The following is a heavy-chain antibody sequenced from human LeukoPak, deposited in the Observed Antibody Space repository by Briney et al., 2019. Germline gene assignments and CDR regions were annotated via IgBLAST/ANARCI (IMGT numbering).Heavy chain of an antibody. Sequence: PGGSLRLSCAASGFTFSSYAMHWVRLAPGKGLEWVAVISYDGSNKYYADSVKGRFTISRDNSKNTLYLQMNSLRAEDTAVYYCARESRDGYNYPLLDYWGQGTLVTVSS. CDR1: GFTFSSYA. J-gene: IGHJ4*02. CDR2: ISYDGSNK. D-gene: IGHD5-24*01. V-gene: IGHV3-30*04. CDR3: ARESRDGYNYPLLDY.